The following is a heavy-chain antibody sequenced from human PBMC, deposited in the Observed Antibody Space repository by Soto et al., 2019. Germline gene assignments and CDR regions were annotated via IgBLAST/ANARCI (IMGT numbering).Heavy chain of an antibody. CDR2: IYYSGST. J-gene: IGHJ4*02. D-gene: IGHD3-10*01. V-gene: IGHV4-31*03. CDR3: ARVWFGELSLDY. Sequence: SETLSLTCTVSGGSISSGGYYWSWIRQHPGKGLEWIGYIYYSGSTYYNPSLKSRVTISVDTSKNQFSLKLSSVTAADTAVYYCARVWFGELSLDYWGQGTLVTVSS. CDR1: GGSISSGGYY.